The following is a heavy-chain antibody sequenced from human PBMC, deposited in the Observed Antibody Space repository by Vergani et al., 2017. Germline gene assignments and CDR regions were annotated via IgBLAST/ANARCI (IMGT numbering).Heavy chain of an antibody. CDR2: IYHSGST. Sequence: QVQLQESGPGLVKPSGTLSLTCAVSGGSISSSNWWSWVRQPPGKGLEWIGEIYHSGSTNYNPSLKSRVTISVDKSKNQFSLKLRSVTAADTAGYYCARSRRRAAAGGSFDPWGQGTLVTVSS. J-gene: IGHJ5*02. CDR3: ARSRRRAAAGGSFDP. V-gene: IGHV4-4*02. D-gene: IGHD6-13*01. CDR1: GGSISSSNW.